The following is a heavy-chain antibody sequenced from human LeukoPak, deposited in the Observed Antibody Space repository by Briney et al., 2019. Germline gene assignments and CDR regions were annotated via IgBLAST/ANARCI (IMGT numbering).Heavy chain of an antibody. V-gene: IGHV3-30-3*01. CDR2: ISYDGSNK. Sequence: GGSLRLSCAASGFTFSSYVMHWVRQAPGKGLEWVAVISYDGSNKYYADSVKGRFTISRDNSKNTLYLQMNSLRAEDTAVYYCARTSSGSYYYYYGMDVWGQGTTVTVSS. J-gene: IGHJ6*02. CDR1: GFTFSSYV. CDR3: ARTSSGSYYYYYGMDV. D-gene: IGHD1-26*01.